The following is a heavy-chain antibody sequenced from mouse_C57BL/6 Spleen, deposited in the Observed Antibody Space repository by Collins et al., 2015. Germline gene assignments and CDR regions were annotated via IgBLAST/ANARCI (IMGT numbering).Heavy chain of an antibody. CDR3: ARIHYAMDY. Sequence: HVQLQQSGSELVRPGASVKLSCKASGYIFITYWMNWVKQRPGQGLEWIGQIFPASGSTNYNEMFEGKATLTVDTSSSTAYMQLSSLTSEDSAVYYCARIHYAMDYWGQGTSVTVSS. V-gene: IGHV1S40*01. CDR1: GYIFITYW. CDR2: IFPASGST. J-gene: IGHJ4*01.